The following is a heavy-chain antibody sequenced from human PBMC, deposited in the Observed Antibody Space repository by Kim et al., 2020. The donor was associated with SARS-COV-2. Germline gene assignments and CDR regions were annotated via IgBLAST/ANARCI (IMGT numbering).Heavy chain of an antibody. D-gene: IGHD6-19*01. J-gene: IGHJ5*02. V-gene: IGHV1-2*04. CDR2: INPNSGGT. CDR3: ARGLSLRAVAGHKPINWFDP. Sequence: ASVKVSCKASGYTFTGYYMHWVRQAPGQGLEWMGWINPNSGGTNYAQKFQGWVTMTRDTSISTAYMELSRLRSDDTAVYYCARGLSLRAVAGHKPINWFDPWGQGTLVTVSS. CDR1: GYTFTGYY.